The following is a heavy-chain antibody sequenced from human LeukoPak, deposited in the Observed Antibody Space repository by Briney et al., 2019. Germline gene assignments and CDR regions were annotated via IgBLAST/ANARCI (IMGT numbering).Heavy chain of an antibody. CDR2: IIGSGEST. Sequence: GGSLRLSCAASGFTFSTYAMSWVRQAPGKGLEWVSTIIGSGESTYYADALKGRFTIPRDNSKNTLYLQVNRLRAEDTGFYYCAKHLSTSSRYYFDSWGQGTLVTVSS. J-gene: IGHJ4*02. D-gene: IGHD6-13*01. V-gene: IGHV3-23*01. CDR1: GFTFSTYA. CDR3: AKHLSTSSRYYFDS.